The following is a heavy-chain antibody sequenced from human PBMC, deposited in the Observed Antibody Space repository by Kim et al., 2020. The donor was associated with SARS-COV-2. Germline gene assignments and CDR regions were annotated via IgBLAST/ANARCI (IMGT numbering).Heavy chain of an antibody. D-gene: IGHD3-10*01. Sequence: SETLSLTCAVSGGSVSSGSDYWSWIRQPPGKGLEWIGYVDQSGSTSYNPSLKSRVTISADTSKSQFFLWLNYVTAADTAVYYCGREGSEGSGSYYNRLEYWGQGTLVTVSS. J-gene: IGHJ4*02. CDR2: VDQSGST. V-gene: IGHV4-61*01. CDR1: GGSVSSGSDY. CDR3: GREGSEGSGSYYNRLEY.